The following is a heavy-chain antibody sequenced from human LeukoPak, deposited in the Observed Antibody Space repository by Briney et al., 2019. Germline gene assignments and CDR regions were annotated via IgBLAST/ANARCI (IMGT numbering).Heavy chain of an antibody. CDR3: ASEYCSGGNCNFDY. CDR1: EYSFATYW. D-gene: IGHD2-15*01. Sequence: GESRKISCKGSEYSFATYWIGWVRQMPGQGLEWMGIIFPGDSVTRYSPSFQGQVTISADKSISTAYLQWSSLKASDTAIYYCASEYCSGGNCNFDYWGQGTLVTVSS. J-gene: IGHJ4*02. CDR2: IFPGDSVT. V-gene: IGHV5-51*01.